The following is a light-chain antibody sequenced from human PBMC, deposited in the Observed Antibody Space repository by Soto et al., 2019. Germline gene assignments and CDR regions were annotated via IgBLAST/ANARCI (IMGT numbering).Light chain of an antibody. Sequence: DIQMTQSPSTLSASVGDRVTITCRASQSISSWLAWHQQKPGKAPRLLIYKASNLESGVPSRFSGSGSWTEFTLTITSLQPDDSATYYCQQYNDNWTFGQGTKVEIK. CDR2: KAS. CDR3: QQYNDNWT. V-gene: IGKV1-5*03. J-gene: IGKJ1*01. CDR1: QSISSW.